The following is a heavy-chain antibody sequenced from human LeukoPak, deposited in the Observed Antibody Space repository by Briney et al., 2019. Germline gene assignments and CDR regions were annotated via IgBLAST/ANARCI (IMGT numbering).Heavy chain of an antibody. CDR1: GFTFDDYS. CDR2: ISGDSATT. J-gene: IGHJ4*02. V-gene: IGHV3-43*02. D-gene: IGHD3-22*01. CDR3: AKDGYYDSSGYS. Sequence: PGGSLRLSCAVSGFTFDDYSMHWVRQPPGKGLERVSLISGDSATTDYADSVKGRFTISRDNRKNSLYLQMSSLRIEDTALYYCAKDGYYDSSGYSWGQGTLVTVSS.